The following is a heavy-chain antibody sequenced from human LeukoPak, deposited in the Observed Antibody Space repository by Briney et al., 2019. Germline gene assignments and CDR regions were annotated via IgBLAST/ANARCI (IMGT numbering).Heavy chain of an antibody. Sequence: ASVKVSCKASGYTFTSYAMNWVRQAPGQGLEWMGWINTNTGNPTYAQGFTGRFVFSLDTSVSTAYLQISSLKAEDSAVYYCARRGYYYDSSGYYHGPDYWGQGTLVTVSS. CDR1: GYTFTSYA. D-gene: IGHD3-22*01. V-gene: IGHV7-4-1*02. CDR3: ARRGYYYDSSGYYHGPDY. CDR2: INTNTGNP. J-gene: IGHJ4*02.